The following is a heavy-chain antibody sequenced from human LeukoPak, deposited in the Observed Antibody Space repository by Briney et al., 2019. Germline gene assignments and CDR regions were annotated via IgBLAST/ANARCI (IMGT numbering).Heavy chain of an antibody. Sequence: SETLSLTSTVSGGSINSYFWSWIRQPAGKGLEYLGHIYTSGSTNYNPSVKSRVIMSRDTSRNQFSLRLTSVTAADTAVYYCANIGGSSSFDYRGQGALVTVSS. D-gene: IGHD1-26*01. J-gene: IGHJ4*02. V-gene: IGHV4-4*07. CDR2: IYTSGST. CDR3: ANIGGSSSFDY. CDR1: GGSINSYF.